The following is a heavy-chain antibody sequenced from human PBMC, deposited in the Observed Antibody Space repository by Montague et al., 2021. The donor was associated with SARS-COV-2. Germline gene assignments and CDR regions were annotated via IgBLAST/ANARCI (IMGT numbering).Heavy chain of an antibody. V-gene: IGHV4-31*03. J-gene: IGHJ5*02. CDR1: GGSISSGGYY. CDR2: IYYSGST. CDR3: ARARRGSGSGSYFDILVNWFDP. Sequence: TLSLTCTVSGGSISSGGYYWSWIRQHPGKGLEWIGYIYYSGSTYYNPSLKSRVTMSVDTSKNQFSLKLSSVTAADTAVYYCARARRGSGSGSYFDILVNWFDPWGQGTLVTVSS. D-gene: IGHD3-10*01.